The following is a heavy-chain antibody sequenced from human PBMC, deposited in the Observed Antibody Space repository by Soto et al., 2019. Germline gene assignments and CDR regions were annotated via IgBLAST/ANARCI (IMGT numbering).Heavy chain of an antibody. V-gene: IGHV3-53*01. CDR2: IYSGGGT. D-gene: IGHD3-16*02. Sequence: RLSCSASGFTVSSSYMNWVRQAPGKGLEWVSIIYSGGGTYYADSVKGRFTISRDNSKNTLYLQMNSLRAEDTAGYYCARSSGGSYHSHDFDIWGQVPMVTFS. J-gene: IGHJ3*02. CDR1: GFTVSSSY. CDR3: ARSSGGSYHSHDFDI.